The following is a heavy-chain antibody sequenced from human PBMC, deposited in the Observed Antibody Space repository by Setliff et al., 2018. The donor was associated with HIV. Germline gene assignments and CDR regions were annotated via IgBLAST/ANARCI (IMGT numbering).Heavy chain of an antibody. CDR3: AREWDTDMAHLDY. D-gene: IGHD5-18*01. V-gene: IGHV3-30*04. CDR2: ISYDGSIK. CDR1: GFTFRSYA. Sequence: PGGSLRLSCAASGFTFRSYAMHWVRQAPGKGLEWVAVISYDGSIKYYADSVRGRFTISRDNAKNSLYLQMTSLRAEDTAVYYCAREWDTDMAHLDYWGQGTMVTVSS. J-gene: IGHJ4*02.